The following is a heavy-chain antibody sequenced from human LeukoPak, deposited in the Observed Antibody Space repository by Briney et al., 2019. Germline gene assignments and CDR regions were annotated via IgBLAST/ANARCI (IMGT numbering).Heavy chain of an antibody. CDR2: INHSGST. V-gene: IGHV4-39*07. D-gene: IGHD3-22*01. Sequence: PSETLSLTCTVSGGSITSSTYYWGWIRQPPGKGLEWIGEINHSGSTNYNPSLKSRVTISVDTSKNQFSLKLSSVTAADTAVSYCARRRTFYDSSGYFIDYWGQGTLVTVSS. CDR1: GGSITSSTYY. CDR3: ARRRTFYDSSGYFIDY. J-gene: IGHJ4*02.